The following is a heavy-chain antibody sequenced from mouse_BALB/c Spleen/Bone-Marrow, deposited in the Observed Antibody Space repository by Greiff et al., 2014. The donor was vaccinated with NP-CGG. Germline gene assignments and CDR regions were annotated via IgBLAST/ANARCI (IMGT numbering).Heavy chain of an antibody. CDR2: IDPANGNT. J-gene: IGHJ3*01. CDR1: GFNIKDTY. Sequence: EVQLQQSGAELVKPGASVKLSCTASGFNIKDTYMHWVKQRPEQGLEWIGRIDPANGNTKYDPKFQGKATITADTSSNTAYLQLSSLTSEDTAVYYCASYYGYDRRFAYWGQGTLVTVSA. V-gene: IGHV14-3*02. D-gene: IGHD2-14*01. CDR3: ASYYGYDRRFAY.